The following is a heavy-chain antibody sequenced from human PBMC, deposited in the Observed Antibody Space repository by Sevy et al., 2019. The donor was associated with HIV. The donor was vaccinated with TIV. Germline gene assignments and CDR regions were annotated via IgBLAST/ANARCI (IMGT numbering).Heavy chain of an antibody. CDR3: AGQSSGWYTHNDY. Sequence: GESLKISCKGSGYSFTSYWISWVRQMPGKGLEWMGRIDPSDSYTNYSPSFQGHVTISADKSISTAYLQWSSLKASDTAMYYCAGQSSGWYTHNDYWGQGTLVTVSS. CDR1: GYSFTSYW. J-gene: IGHJ4*02. D-gene: IGHD6-19*01. CDR2: IDPSDSYT. V-gene: IGHV5-10-1*01.